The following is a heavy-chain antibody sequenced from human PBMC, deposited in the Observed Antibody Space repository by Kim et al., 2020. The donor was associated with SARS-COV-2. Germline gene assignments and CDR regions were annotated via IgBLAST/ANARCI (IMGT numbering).Heavy chain of an antibody. CDR2: IYYSGST. J-gene: IGHJ5*02. CDR3: ARVLGAITIFGVVIVNWFDP. CDR1: GGSISSGGYY. V-gene: IGHV4-31*03. D-gene: IGHD3-3*01. Sequence: SRTLSLTCTVSGGSISSGGYYWSWIRQHPGKGLEWIGYIYYSGSTYYNPSLKSRVTISVDTSKNQFSLKLSSVTAADTTVYYCARVLGAITIFGVVIVNWFDPWGQGTLVTVSS.